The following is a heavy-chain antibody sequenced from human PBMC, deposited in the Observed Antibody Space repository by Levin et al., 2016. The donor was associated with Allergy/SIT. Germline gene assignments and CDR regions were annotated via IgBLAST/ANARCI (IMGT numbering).Heavy chain of an antibody. D-gene: IGHD2-15*01. CDR3: AKDRTWGKVVVAATPVDY. J-gene: IGHJ4*02. CDR1: GFTFSSYG. CDR2: ISYDGSNK. Sequence: GGSLRLSCAASGFTFSSYGMHWVRQAPGKGLEWVAVISYDGSNKYYADSVKGRFTISRDNSKNTLYLQMNSLRAEDTAVYYCAKDRTWGKVVVAATPVDYWGQGTLVTVSS. V-gene: IGHV3-30*18.